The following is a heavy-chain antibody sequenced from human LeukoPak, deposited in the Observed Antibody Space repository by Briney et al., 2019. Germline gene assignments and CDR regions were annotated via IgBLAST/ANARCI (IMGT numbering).Heavy chain of an antibody. D-gene: IGHD6-25*01. CDR1: GFTFSNYN. CDR2: ISSSSTI. Sequence: GGSLRLSCAASGFTFSNYNMNWVRQAPGKGLEWVSYISSSSTIYYADSVKGRFTISRDNAKNSLYLQMNSLRAEDTAVYFCARGRPSDYWGQGTLVTVSS. J-gene: IGHJ4*02. CDR3: ARGRPSDY. V-gene: IGHV3-48*01.